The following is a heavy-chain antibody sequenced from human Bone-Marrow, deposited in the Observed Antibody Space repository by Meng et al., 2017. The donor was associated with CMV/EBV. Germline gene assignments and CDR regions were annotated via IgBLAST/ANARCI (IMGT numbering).Heavy chain of an antibody. Sequence: GESLKISCKGSGYSFTSYWIGWVRQMPGKGLEWMGIISPGDSDTRYSPSFQGQVTISADKSISTAYLQWSSLKASDTAMYYCARQGPVVPAAIRNYYYGMDVWGQGTTVTVSS. D-gene: IGHD2-2*02. CDR2: ISPGDSDT. CDR1: GYSFTSYW. CDR3: ARQGPVVPAAIRNYYYGMDV. J-gene: IGHJ6*02. V-gene: IGHV5-51*01.